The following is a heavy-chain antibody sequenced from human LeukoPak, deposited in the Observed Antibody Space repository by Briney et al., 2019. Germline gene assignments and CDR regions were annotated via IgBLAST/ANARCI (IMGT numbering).Heavy chain of an antibody. V-gene: IGHV4-38-2*01. CDR1: GYFVSSAYY. D-gene: IGHD4-11*01. CDR2: IYSTGST. CDR3: ASRTTVTNALSFDF. J-gene: IGHJ4*02. Sequence: NTSETLSLTCDVSGYFVSSAYYWGWIRRSPGKGLEWIGNIYSTGSTYYNPSLQSRVTISVDASKNQFSLRLSSLTSADRAVYYCASRTTVTNALSFDFWGQGILVTVSS.